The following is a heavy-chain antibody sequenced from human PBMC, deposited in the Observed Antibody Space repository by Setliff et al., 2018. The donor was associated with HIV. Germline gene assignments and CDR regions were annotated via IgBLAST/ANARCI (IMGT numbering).Heavy chain of an antibody. CDR3: ARDHIVVVPAAISYYSYGMDV. CDR1: GGSISSGSYY. V-gene: IGHV4-61*02. Sequence: PSETLSLTCTVSGGSISSGSYYWSWIRQPAGKGLEWIGRIYTSGSTNYNPSLKSRVTIAVDTSKNQFSLKLSSVTAADTAVYYCARDHIVVVPAAISYYSYGMDVWGQGTKVTVSS. D-gene: IGHD2-2*01. J-gene: IGHJ6*02. CDR2: IYTSGST.